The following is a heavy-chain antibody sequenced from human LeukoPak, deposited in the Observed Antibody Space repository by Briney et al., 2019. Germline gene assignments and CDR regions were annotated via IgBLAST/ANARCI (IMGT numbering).Heavy chain of an antibody. J-gene: IGHJ6*02. V-gene: IGHV1-69*04. CDR2: IIPIVGIL. CDR1: GGTFTSYG. Sequence: SVKVSGKASGGTFTSYGINWVRQAPGLGLEWMGRIIPIVGILNYAQRFQGRVTITADNSTNIAYMELSSLRSEDTAVYYCARGGSYYFYNGMDVWGQGTTVTVSS. D-gene: IGHD1-26*01. CDR3: ARGGSYYFYNGMDV.